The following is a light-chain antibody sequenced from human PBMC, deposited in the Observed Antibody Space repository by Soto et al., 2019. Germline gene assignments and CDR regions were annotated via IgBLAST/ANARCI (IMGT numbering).Light chain of an antibody. CDR1: QSVTSDY. V-gene: IGKV3-20*01. Sequence: EVVVTQSPGTLSLSPGERATLSCRASQSVTSDYLAWYQQKPGQSPRLLMSGASRRATGVPDRFSGSGSGTDFTLTISRLEPEDFATYYCQQSYSTPPYTFGQGTKLDMK. CDR2: GAS. CDR3: QQSYSTPPYT. J-gene: IGKJ2*01.